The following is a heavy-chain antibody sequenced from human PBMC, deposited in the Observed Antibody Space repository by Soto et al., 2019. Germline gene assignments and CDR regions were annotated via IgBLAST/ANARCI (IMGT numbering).Heavy chain of an antibody. J-gene: IGHJ4*02. CDR1: GYTFTGYY. CDR3: ARDAAPPSATAMVEFDY. D-gene: IGHD5-18*01. CDR2: INPNSGGT. V-gene: IGHV1-2*04. Sequence: ASVKVSCKASGYTFTGYYMHWVRQAPGQGLEWMGWINPNSGGTNYAQKFQGWVTMTRDTSISAAYMELSRLTSDDTAVYYCARDAAPPSATAMVEFDYWGQGTLVTVSS.